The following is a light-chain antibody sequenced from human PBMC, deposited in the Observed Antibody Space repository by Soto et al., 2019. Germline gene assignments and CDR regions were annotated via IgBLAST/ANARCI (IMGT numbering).Light chain of an antibody. V-gene: IGKV1-39*01. CDR1: QRIRRD. CDR2: ATS. J-gene: IGKJ2*01. Sequence: DIQMTQSPSSLSASVGDRVTITCRASQRIRRDLNWYQHKPGKAPKLLIYATSSLQSGVPSRFSGSGSGTDFTLTISSLQPEDFATYYCQQSFSTPPYTFGQGTKLEIK. CDR3: QQSFSTPPYT.